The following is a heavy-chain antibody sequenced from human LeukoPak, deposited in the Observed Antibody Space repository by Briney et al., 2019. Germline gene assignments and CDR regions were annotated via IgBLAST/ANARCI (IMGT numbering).Heavy chain of an antibody. Sequence: ASVKVSCKASGYTFTSYDINWVRQATGQGLEWMGWMNPNSGNTGYAQKFQGRVTMTRNTSISTAYMELSGLRSEDTAVYYCARDAMIVPGRWFDLWGQGTLVTVSS. CDR2: MNPNSGNT. CDR3: ARDAMIVPGRWFDL. CDR1: GYTFTSYD. D-gene: IGHD3-22*01. V-gene: IGHV1-8*01. J-gene: IGHJ5*02.